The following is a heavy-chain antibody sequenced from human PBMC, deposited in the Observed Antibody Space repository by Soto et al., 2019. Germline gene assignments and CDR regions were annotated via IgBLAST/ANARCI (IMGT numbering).Heavy chain of an antibody. Sequence: SCSASGFTFSRYAMHWVRQAPGKGLEYVSAISSNGGSTYYADSVKGRFTISRDNSENTLYLQMSSLRAEDTAVYYCVKDAIYASGSYRWFDPWGQGTLVTVPQ. D-gene: IGHD3-10*01. J-gene: IGHJ5*02. V-gene: IGHV3-64D*06. CDR2: ISSNGGST. CDR3: VKDAIYASGSYRWFDP. CDR1: GFTFSRYA.